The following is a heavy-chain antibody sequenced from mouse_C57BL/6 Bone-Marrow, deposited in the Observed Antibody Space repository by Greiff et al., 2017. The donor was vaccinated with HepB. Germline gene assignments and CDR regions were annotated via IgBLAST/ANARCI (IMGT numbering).Heavy chain of an antibody. CDR3: ARDGNLAWFAY. CDR1: GYTFTSYW. Sequence: VQLQQPGAELVKPGASVKLSCKASGYTFTSYWMHWVKQRPGQGLEWIGMIHPNSGSTNYNEKFKSKATLTVDKSSSTAYMQLSSLTSEDSAFYYCARDGNLAWFAYWGQGTLVTVSA. CDR2: IHPNSGST. V-gene: IGHV1-64*01. D-gene: IGHD2-1*01. J-gene: IGHJ3*01.